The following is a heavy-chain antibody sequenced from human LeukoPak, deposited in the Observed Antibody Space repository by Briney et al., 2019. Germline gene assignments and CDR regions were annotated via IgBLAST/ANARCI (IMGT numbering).Heavy chain of an antibody. V-gene: IGHV1-18*01. CDR3: ARDAAEDYYDSSGSFDY. CDR1: GYTFTSYG. Sequence: ASVKVSCKASGYTFTSYGISWERQAPGPGHEWMGWISAYNGNTNYAQKPHGRVTMTTDTSTSTAYMELRSLRSDDTAVYYCARDAAEDYYDSSGSFDYWGQGTLVTVSS. D-gene: IGHD3-22*01. J-gene: IGHJ4*02. CDR2: ISAYNGNT.